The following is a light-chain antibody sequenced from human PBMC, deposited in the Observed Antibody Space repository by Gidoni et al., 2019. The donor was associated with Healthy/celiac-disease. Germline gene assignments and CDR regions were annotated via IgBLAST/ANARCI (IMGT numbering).Light chain of an antibody. CDR1: QSVSSY. CDR3: QQRSNWPPT. V-gene: IGKV3-11*01. J-gene: IGKJ5*01. CDR2: DAS. Sequence: IVLTQYPATLSLSPGERATLSCRASQSVSSYLAWYQQKPGQAPRLLIYDASNRATGIPARFRGSGSGTDFTLTISSLEPEDFAVYYCQQRSNWPPTFGQGTRLEIK.